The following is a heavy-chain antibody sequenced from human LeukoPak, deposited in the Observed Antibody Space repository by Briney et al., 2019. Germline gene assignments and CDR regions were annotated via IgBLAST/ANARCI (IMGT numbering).Heavy chain of an antibody. Sequence: GGSLRLSCAASGFSFSSYCMHWVGQAPGKGLVWVSRINIDGSTTTYADSVKGRFTISRDNAKNTLSLQMNSPRADDTAVYYCISDHTGHDDYWGQGTLVTVSS. D-gene: IGHD1-1*01. J-gene: IGHJ4*02. CDR3: ISDHTGHDDY. CDR2: INIDGSTT. CDR1: GFSFSSYC. V-gene: IGHV3-74*01.